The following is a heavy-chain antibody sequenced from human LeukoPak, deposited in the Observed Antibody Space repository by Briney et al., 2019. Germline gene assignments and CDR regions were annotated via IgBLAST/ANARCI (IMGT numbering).Heavy chain of an antibody. CDR1: GYSFSNSW. D-gene: IGHD2-15*01. J-gene: IGHJ4*02. CDR2: IYPGDSDT. Sequence: GESLDFSCKGFGYSFSNSWIGWVRQMPGKGMEWMGIIYPGDSDTRYSPSFQGQVTISADKSISTAYLQWSSLKASDTAMYYRAIRRGSQRRSTALQYSCCRGQGALVTVSS. V-gene: IGHV5-51*01. CDR3: AIRRGSQRRSTALQYSCC.